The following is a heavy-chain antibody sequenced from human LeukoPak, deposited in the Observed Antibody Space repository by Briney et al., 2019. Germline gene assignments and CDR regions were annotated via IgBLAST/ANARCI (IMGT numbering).Heavy chain of an antibody. CDR1: GGTFSSYA. V-gene: IGHV1-69*04. D-gene: IGHD3-3*01. CDR3: ARHSTFFGVVIIKGRVRGPFDY. J-gene: IGHJ4*02. CDR2: IIPILGIA. Sequence: ASVKVSCKASGGTFSSYAISWVRQAPGQGLEWMGRIIPILGIANYAQKFQGRVTITADKSTSTAYMELSSLRSEDTAVYYCARHSTFFGVVIIKGRVRGPFDYWGQGTLVTVSS.